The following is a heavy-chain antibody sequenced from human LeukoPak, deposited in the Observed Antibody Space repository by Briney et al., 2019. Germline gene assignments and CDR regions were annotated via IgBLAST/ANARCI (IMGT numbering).Heavy chain of an antibody. Sequence: ASVKVSCKASGYTFTSYGISWVRQAPGQGLEWMGWISAYNGNTNYAQKLQGRVTMTTDTSTSTAYMELRSLRSDDTAVYYCARDLEGGYSYGLRFDYWGQGTLVTVS. CDR3: ARDLEGGYSYGLRFDY. CDR1: GYTFTSYG. CDR2: ISAYNGNT. V-gene: IGHV1-18*01. J-gene: IGHJ4*02. D-gene: IGHD5-18*01.